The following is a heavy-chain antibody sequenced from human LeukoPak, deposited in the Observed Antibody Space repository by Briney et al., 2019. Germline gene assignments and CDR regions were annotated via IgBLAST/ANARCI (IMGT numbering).Heavy chain of an antibody. V-gene: IGHV3-30*18. J-gene: IGHJ4*02. Sequence: GRSLSLSCAASGFTFRTYGMHWVRQAPGKGLEWVAVTSYDGRNKFYAESVKGRFTISRDNSKNTLYLDMNSLRPEDTAVYYCAKYYDSSGYYIDYWGQGTLVTVSS. CDR1: GFTFRTYG. CDR2: TSYDGRNK. D-gene: IGHD3-22*01. CDR3: AKYYDSSGYYIDY.